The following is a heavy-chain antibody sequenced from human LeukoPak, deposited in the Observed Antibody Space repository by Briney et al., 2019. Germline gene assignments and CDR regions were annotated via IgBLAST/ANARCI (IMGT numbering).Heavy chain of an antibody. CDR1: GDSVSSDNAT. CDR2: TYFRSKWYN. J-gene: IGHJ4*02. CDR3: VREINEYSSAWSAQVL. V-gene: IGHV6-1*01. D-gene: IGHD6-6*01. Sequence: LSQTLSLTCAVSGDSVSSDNATWNWIRQSPSRGLEWLGRTYFRSKWYNDFAASVRGRITINADTSKNQFSLQLNSVTPEDTAVYYCVREINEYSSAWSAQVLWGQGTLVTVSS.